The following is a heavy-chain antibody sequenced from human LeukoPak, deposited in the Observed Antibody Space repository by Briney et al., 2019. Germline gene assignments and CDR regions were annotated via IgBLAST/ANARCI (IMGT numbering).Heavy chain of an antibody. D-gene: IGHD3-22*01. J-gene: IGHJ3*02. Sequence: GGPLRFSCAAPGFTSGGYGLHWVRKAPAKGLGGVAVIWYDGSNKYYADSVKGRFTISRDNSKNTLYLQMNSLRAEDTAVYYCAREDSSGGAFDIWGQGTMVTVSS. CDR1: GFTSGGYG. CDR2: IWYDGSNK. CDR3: AREDSSGGAFDI. V-gene: IGHV3-33*01.